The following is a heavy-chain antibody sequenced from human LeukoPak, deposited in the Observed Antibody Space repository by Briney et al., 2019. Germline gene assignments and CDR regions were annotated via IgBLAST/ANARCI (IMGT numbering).Heavy chain of an antibody. D-gene: IGHD4-17*01. J-gene: IGHJ3*02. CDR3: ARYTVTPHDAFDI. V-gene: IGHV4-30-4*01. CDR2: IYYSGST. Sequence: PSETLSLTCTVSGGSISSGDYYWSWIRQPPGKGLEWIGYIYYSGSTYYNPSLKSRVTISVDTSKNQFSLKLSSVTAADTAVYYCARYTVTPHDAFDIWGQGTMVTVSS. CDR1: GGSISSGDYY.